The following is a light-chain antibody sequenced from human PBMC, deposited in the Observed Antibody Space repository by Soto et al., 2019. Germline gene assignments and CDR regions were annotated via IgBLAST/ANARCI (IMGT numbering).Light chain of an antibody. V-gene: IGLV2-14*01. J-gene: IGLJ1*01. Sequence: QSALTQPASVSGSPGQSITISCTGTSSGIGGYDYVSWYQQRPGKAPKLMIYEVRYRPSGVSNRFSGSKSGNMASLTISGLQAEDEADYYCCSYTRTSNHYFFGSGTKVTVL. CDR2: EVR. CDR3: CSYTRTSNHYF. CDR1: SSGIGGYDY.